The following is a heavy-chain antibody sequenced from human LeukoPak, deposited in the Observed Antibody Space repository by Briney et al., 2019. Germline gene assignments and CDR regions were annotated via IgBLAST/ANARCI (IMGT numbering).Heavy chain of an antibody. Sequence: GGSLRLSCAASGFTFSSYGIHWVRQAPGKGLEWVAVISYHGKNKYYGDSVKGRFTISRDNSKNTLYLQMNSLRDEDTAVYYCAKPSSSSSTWEAFDIWGQGTLVTVPP. CDR3: AKPSSSSSTWEAFDI. CDR1: GFTFSSYG. D-gene: IGHD6-6*01. J-gene: IGHJ3*02. V-gene: IGHV3-30*18. CDR2: ISYHGKNK.